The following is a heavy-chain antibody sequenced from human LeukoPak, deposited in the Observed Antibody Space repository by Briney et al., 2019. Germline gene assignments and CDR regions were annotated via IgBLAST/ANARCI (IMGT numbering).Heavy chain of an antibody. Sequence: ASVKVSCKASGGTFSSYAISWVRQAPGQGLEWMGGIIPIFGTANYAQKFQGRVTITTDESTSTAYMELRSLRSDDTAVYYCARRTMVRGVIITTAYNWFDPWGQGTLVTVSS. CDR2: IIPIFGTA. J-gene: IGHJ5*02. D-gene: IGHD3-10*01. V-gene: IGHV1-69*05. CDR3: ARRTMVRGVIITTAYNWFDP. CDR1: GGTFSSYA.